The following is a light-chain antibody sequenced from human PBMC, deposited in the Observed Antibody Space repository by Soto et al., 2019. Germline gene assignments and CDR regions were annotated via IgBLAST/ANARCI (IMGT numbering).Light chain of an antibody. CDR3: SSYTSSSTLYV. Sequence: QSALTQPASVSGSRGQSITISCTGTSSEVGGYNYVSWYQQHPGKAPKLMIYEVSNRPSGVSNRFSGSKSGNTASLTISGLQAEDEADYYCSSYTSSSTLYVFGTGTNLTVL. CDR2: EVS. CDR1: SSEVGGYNY. V-gene: IGLV2-14*01. J-gene: IGLJ1*01.